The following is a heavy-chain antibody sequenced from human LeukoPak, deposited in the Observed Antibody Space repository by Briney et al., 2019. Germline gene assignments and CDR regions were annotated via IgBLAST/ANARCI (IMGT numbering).Heavy chain of an antibody. V-gene: IGHV3-7*01. CDR1: GFTFSSYW. J-gene: IGHJ3*02. CDR3: ARDTRRYNWNDVEWYAFDI. D-gene: IGHD1-1*01. Sequence: GGSLRLSCAASGFTFSSYWVTWVRQAPGKGLEWVANIKQDGSEKYYVDSVKGRFTISRDNAKNSLYLQMNSLRAEDTAVYYCARDTRRYNWNDVEWYAFDIWGQGTMVTVSS. CDR2: IKQDGSEK.